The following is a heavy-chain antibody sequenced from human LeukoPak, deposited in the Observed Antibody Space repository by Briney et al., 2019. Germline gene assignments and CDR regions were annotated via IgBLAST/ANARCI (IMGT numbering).Heavy chain of an antibody. CDR3: AKDTYLGVAAAGTLDY. CDR2: ISWDGGST. D-gene: IGHD6-13*01. Sequence: GGSLRLSCAASGFTFDDYAMHWVRQAPGKGLEWVSLISWDGGSTYYADSVKGRFTISRDNSKNSLYLQMNSLRAEDTALYYCAKDTYLGVAAAGTLDYWGQGTLVTVSS. V-gene: IGHV3-43D*03. CDR1: GFTFDDYA. J-gene: IGHJ4*02.